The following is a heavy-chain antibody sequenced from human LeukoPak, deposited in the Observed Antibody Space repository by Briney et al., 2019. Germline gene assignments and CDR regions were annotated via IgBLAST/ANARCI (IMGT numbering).Heavy chain of an antibody. CDR3: ARNTTERVFDY. Sequence: SETLSLTCAVSGSSIRSDYYWGWFRQPPGKGLEWIGSIYHSGSTSYNPSLKSRVTISVDTSQNQFSLNLNSVTAADTAVYYCARNTTERVFDYWGQGTLVTVSS. CDR2: IYHSGST. D-gene: IGHD4-17*01. J-gene: IGHJ4*02. V-gene: IGHV4-38-2*01. CDR1: GSSIRSDYY.